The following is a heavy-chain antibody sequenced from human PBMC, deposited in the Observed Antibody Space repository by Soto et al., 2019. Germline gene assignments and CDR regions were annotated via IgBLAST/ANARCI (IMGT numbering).Heavy chain of an antibody. V-gene: IGHV4-39*01. CDR3: ARHFVAVVIKGWGY. D-gene: IGHD3-22*01. CDR2: TYYNGNA. Sequence: SETLSLTCNVSGASLDRSNYYWDWIRQSPGKGLEWIGTTYYNGNAYYNPSLRSRVTMSVDTSKNQFSLKLMSVTAADTAVYYCARHFVAVVIKGWGYCGQGTLVTVSS. CDR1: GASLDRSNYY. J-gene: IGHJ4*02.